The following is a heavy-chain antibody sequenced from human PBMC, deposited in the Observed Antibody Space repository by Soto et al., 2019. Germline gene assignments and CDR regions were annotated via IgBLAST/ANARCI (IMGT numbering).Heavy chain of an antibody. CDR3: ARQLAYCGGDCYTEPVDY. J-gene: IGHJ4*02. V-gene: IGHV1-2*02. Sequence: QAQLVQSGAEVKNPGASVKVSCEASGYTFTGYYMHWVRQAPGQGLEWMGWINPNNGDTKYAQKFRGRVTMTRDTSITTAYLELNMLTSDDTALYYCARQLAYCGGDCYTEPVDYWGQGTLVTVSS. CDR1: GYTFTGYY. D-gene: IGHD2-21*02. CDR2: INPNNGDT.